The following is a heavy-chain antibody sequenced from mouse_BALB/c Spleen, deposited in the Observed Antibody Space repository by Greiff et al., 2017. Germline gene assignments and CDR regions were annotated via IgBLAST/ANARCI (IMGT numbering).Heavy chain of an antibody. Sequence: VQLQQSGAELVKPGASVKLSCTASGFNIKDTYMHWVKQRPEQGLEWIGRIDPANGNTKYDPKFQGKATITADTSSNTAYLQLSSLTSEDTAVYYCARDGYYEGNFDYWGQGTTLTVSS. CDR3: ARDGYYEGNFDY. CDR1: GFNIKDTY. J-gene: IGHJ2*01. D-gene: IGHD2-3*01. CDR2: IDPANGNT. V-gene: IGHV14-3*02.